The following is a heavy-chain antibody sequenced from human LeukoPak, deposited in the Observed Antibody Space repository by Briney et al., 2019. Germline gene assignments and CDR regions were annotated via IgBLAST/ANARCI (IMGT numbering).Heavy chain of an antibody. Sequence: GGSLRLSCAASGFTFSSYERHWVRQAPGKGLEWVSYISSSGSTIYYADSVNGRFTISRDNAKNSLYLQMNSLRAEDTAVYYCAREVSHIVVVTAIRNFDYWGQGTLVTVSS. CDR3: AREVSHIVVVTAIRNFDY. D-gene: IGHD2-21*02. J-gene: IGHJ4*02. V-gene: IGHV3-48*03. CDR1: GFTFSSYE. CDR2: ISSSGSTI.